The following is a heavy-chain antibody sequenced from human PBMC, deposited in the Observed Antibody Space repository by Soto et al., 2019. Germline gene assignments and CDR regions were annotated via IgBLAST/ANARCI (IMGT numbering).Heavy chain of an antibody. D-gene: IGHD1-1*01. CDR3: ARGTHGWFDP. CDR2: IYYSGST. J-gene: IGHJ5*02. V-gene: IGHV4-59*01. Sequence: SETLSLTCTGSGGSLSSYYWGWIRQPPGKGLEWIGYIYYSGSTNYNPSLKSRVTISVDTSKNQFSLKLSSVTAADTAVYYCARGTHGWFDPWGQGTLVTISS. CDR1: GGSLSSYY.